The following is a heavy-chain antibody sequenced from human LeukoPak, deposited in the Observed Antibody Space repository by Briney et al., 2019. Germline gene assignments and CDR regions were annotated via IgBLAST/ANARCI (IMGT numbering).Heavy chain of an antibody. V-gene: IGHV3-30*02. CDR2: IWSDGSKK. CDR3: AKDPPYSSSRIVGHIQH. Sequence: GGSLRLSCVAPGFTFSSYGMHWVRQAPGKGLEWVAFIWSDGSKKYYADSVKGRFTISRDNSKNTLYLQMNSLRAEDTALYYCAKDPPYSSSRIVGHIQHWGQGTLVTVSS. CDR1: GFTFSSYG. D-gene: IGHD6-13*01. J-gene: IGHJ1*01.